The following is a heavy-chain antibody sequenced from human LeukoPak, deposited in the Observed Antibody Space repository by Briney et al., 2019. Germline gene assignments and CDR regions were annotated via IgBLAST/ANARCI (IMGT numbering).Heavy chain of an antibody. Sequence: GASVKVSCKASGYTFTSYGISWVRQAPGQGLEWMGWISANKGNTNYAQRFQGRVTLTTDTSTRTAYMELRSLRSDDTAEYYCARARYCSSSTCYGPEDDAFDIWGQGTMVTVSS. V-gene: IGHV1-18*01. CDR2: ISANKGNT. D-gene: IGHD2-2*01. CDR3: ARARYCSSSTCYGPEDDAFDI. J-gene: IGHJ3*02. CDR1: GYTFTSYG.